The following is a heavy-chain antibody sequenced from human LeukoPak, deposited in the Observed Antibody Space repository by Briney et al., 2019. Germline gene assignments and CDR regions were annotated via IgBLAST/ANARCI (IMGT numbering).Heavy chain of an antibody. V-gene: IGHV4-59*01. CDR3: ARDRYGGNSPFDY. Sequence: PSETLSLTCTVSGGSISSYYWSWLRQPPGKGLEWIGYIYYSGSTNYNPSLKSRVTISVDTSKNQFSLKLSSVTAADTAVYYCARDRYGGNSPFDYGGQGTLVTVSS. J-gene: IGHJ4*02. D-gene: IGHD4-23*01. CDR2: IYYSGST. CDR1: GGSISSYY.